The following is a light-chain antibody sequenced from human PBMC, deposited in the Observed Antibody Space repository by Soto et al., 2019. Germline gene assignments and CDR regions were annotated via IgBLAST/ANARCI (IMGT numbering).Light chain of an antibody. CDR1: QSLSSSF. CDR3: QQYGRSPLT. Sequence: EIVLTQSPGTLSLSPGERAILSCSASQSLSSSFLAWYQQKPGQAPRLLIYSSSNRATGIPDRFSGGGSGTDFTLTISRLEPADFAVYYCQQYGRSPLTFGGGTKVDI. CDR2: SSS. V-gene: IGKV3-20*01. J-gene: IGKJ4*01.